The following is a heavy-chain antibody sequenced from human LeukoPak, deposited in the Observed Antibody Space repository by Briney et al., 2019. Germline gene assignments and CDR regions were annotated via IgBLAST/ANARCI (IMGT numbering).Heavy chain of an antibody. D-gene: IGHD5-12*01. J-gene: IGHJ4*02. Sequence: GGSLRLSCAASGFTVSSNYMSWVRQAPGKGLEWVSVIYSGGSTYYADSVKGRFTISRDNSKNTLYLQMNSLRAEDTAVYYCAKDGWLRPFDYWGQGTLVTVSS. CDR3: AKDGWLRPFDY. CDR2: IYSGGST. V-gene: IGHV3-53*01. CDR1: GFTVSSNY.